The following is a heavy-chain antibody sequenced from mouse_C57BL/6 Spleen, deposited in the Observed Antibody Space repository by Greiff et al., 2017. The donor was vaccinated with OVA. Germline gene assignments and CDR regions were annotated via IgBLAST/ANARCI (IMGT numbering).Heavy chain of an antibody. CDR1: GYTFTDYA. J-gene: IGHJ3*01. V-gene: IGHV1-15*01. Sequence: QVQLQQSGAELVRPGASVTLSCKASGYTFTDYAMHWVKQTPVQGLEWIGAIDPETGGTAYNQKFKGKAILTADKSSSTAYMELRSLTSEDSAVYYCTNSGAYWGQGTLVTVSA. CDR3: TNSGAY. CDR2: IDPETGGT. D-gene: IGHD3-1*01.